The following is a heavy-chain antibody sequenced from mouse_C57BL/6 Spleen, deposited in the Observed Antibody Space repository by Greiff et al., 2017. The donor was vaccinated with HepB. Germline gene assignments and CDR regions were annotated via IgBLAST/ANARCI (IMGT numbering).Heavy chain of an antibody. Sequence: EVKLMESGPELVKPGASVKMSCKASGYTFTDYNMHWVKQSHGKSLEWIGYINPNNGGTSYNQKFKGKATLTVNKSSSTAYMELRSLTSEDSAVYYCGRGGDDFDYWGQGTTLTVSS. CDR2: INPNNGGT. CDR1: GYTFTDYN. J-gene: IGHJ2*01. V-gene: IGHV1-22*01. D-gene: IGHD3-3*01. CDR3: GRGGDDFDY.